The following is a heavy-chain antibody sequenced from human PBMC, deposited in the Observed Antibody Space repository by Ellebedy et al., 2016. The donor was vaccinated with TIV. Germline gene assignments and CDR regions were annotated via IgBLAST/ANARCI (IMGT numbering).Heavy chain of an antibody. J-gene: IGHJ4*02. V-gene: IGHV1-69*13. CDR2: IIPIFGTA. CDR1: GGTFSSYA. D-gene: IGHD6-19*01. CDR3: ARVPSAVAGTWGDY. Sequence: SVKVSCXASGGTFSSYAISWVRQAPGQGLEWMGGIIPIFGTANYAQKFQGRVTITADESTSTAYMELSSLRSEDTAVYYCARVPSAVAGTWGDYWGQGTLVTVSS.